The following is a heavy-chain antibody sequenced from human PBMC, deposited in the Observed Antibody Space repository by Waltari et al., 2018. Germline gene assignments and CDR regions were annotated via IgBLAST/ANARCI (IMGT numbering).Heavy chain of an antibody. V-gene: IGHV4-34*01. CDR3: ARGGYGDYLFDY. CDR2: INHSGST. Sequence: SETLSLTCAVYGGSFSGYYWSWIRQPPGKGLEWIGEINHSGSTNYNPSLKSRVTISVDTSKNQFSLKLSSVTAADTAVYYCARGGYGDYLFDYWGQGTLVTVSS. CDR1: GGSFSGYY. J-gene: IGHJ4*02. D-gene: IGHD4-17*01.